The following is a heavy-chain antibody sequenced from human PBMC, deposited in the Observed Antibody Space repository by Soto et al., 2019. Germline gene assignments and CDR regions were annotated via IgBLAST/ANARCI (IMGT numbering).Heavy chain of an antibody. Sequence: EVKLLESGGCLVQPGGSMRLSCAASGLTFSSYAMSWVRQAPGKGLEWVSAISGSGGSTYYADSVKGRFTISRDNSKKTLYLQMNSLRDEDTAVYYCAQDHWGTDAFDIWGQGTMVTVSS. CDR3: AQDHWGTDAFDI. CDR1: GLTFSSYA. J-gene: IGHJ3*02. D-gene: IGHD7-27*01. V-gene: IGHV3-23*01. CDR2: ISGSGGST.